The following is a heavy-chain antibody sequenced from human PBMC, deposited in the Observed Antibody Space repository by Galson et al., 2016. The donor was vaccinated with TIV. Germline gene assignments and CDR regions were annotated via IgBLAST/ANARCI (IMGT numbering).Heavy chain of an antibody. CDR2: IYPGDSDT. D-gene: IGHD1-1*01. J-gene: IGHJ6*02. Sequence: QSGAEVKKPGESLKISCKGSGYSFTGSWIDWVRQVPGKGLEWMGVIYPGDSDTKYSPAFHGHVTISVDTSISTAFLELSSLKASDTAIYYCARRGREETNEGVPDVWGQGTTVTVSS. V-gene: IGHV5-51*01. CDR1: GYSFTGSW. CDR3: ARRGREETNEGVPDV.